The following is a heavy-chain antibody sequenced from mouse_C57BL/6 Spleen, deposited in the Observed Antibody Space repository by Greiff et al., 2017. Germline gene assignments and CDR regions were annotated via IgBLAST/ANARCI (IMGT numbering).Heavy chain of an antibody. CDR3: ARMELSSDY. Sequence: VQLQQPGAELVRPGSSVKLSCKASGYTFTSYWMDWVKQRPGQGLEWIGNIYPSDSETHYNQKFKDKATLTVDKSSSTAYMQLSSLTSEDSAVYYCARMELSSDYWGQGTTLTVSS. D-gene: IGHD3-2*02. V-gene: IGHV1-61*01. CDR1: GYTFTSYW. J-gene: IGHJ2*01. CDR2: IYPSDSET.